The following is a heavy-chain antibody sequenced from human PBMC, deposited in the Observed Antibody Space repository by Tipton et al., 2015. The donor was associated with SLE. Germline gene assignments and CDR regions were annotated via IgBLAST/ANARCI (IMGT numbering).Heavy chain of an antibody. CDR2: VYYGTRK. D-gene: IGHD3/OR15-3a*01. CDR1: GFAFRGSA. Sequence: SLRLSCVASGFAFRGSAMSWVRRAPGRGLEWVSTVYYGTRKYYPDSVKGRFTISRDDSKNTLNLQMDSLRAEDTGIYYRAKGGAGGLFFDSWGQGTRVTVSS. V-gene: IGHV3-23*03. CDR3: AKGGAGGLFFDS. J-gene: IGHJ4*02.